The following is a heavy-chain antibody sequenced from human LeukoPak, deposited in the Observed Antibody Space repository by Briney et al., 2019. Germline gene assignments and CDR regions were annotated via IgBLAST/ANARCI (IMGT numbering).Heavy chain of an antibody. CDR3: AARSGWYEDY. J-gene: IGHJ4*02. V-gene: IGHV4-34*01. CDR2: INHSGST. D-gene: IGHD6-19*01. Sequence: SETLSLTCAVYGGSFSGYYRSWIRQPPGKGLEWIGEINHSGSTNYNPSLKSRVTISVDTSKNQFSLKLSSVTAADTAVYYCAARSGWYEDYWGQGTLVTVSS. CDR1: GGSFSGYY.